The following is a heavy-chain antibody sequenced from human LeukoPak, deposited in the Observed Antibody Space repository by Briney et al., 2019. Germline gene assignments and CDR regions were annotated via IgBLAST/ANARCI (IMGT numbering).Heavy chain of an antibody. Sequence: GGSLRLSCAASGFTFSRYWMHWVRQAPGKGLVWVSRINSDGTDTTYADSVKGRFTISRDNAKNTLYLQMNSLRAEDTAVYYCAKDLGGGSGCYDLWGRGTLVTVSS. V-gene: IGHV3-74*01. CDR2: INSDGTDT. CDR1: GFTFSRYW. CDR3: AKDLGGGSGCYDL. J-gene: IGHJ2*01. D-gene: IGHD6-19*01.